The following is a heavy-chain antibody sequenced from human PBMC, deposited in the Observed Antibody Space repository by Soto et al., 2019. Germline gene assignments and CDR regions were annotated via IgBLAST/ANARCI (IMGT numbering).Heavy chain of an antibody. CDR3: ARGYCSTSSCSHYFDY. CDR1: GYTFPGNY. D-gene: IGHD2-15*01. CDR2: INPTTGGT. J-gene: IGHJ4*02. V-gene: IGHV1-2*02. Sequence: QVQLVQSGAEVKKPGASVKVSCKASGYTFPGNYMHWVRQAPGQGLEWMALINPTTGGTNYAQKFQGMVTMTWDTSISTAYMELSRLRSDDTAIYYCARGYCSTSSCSHYFDYWGQGTLVTVSS.